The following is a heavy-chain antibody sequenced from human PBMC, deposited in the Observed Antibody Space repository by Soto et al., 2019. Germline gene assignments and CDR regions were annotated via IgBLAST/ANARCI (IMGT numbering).Heavy chain of an antibody. J-gene: IGHJ4*02. CDR2: IWYDGSNK. CDR3: AREGHHTYDYIWGSYRGGLDY. Sequence: WGSLRLSCAASGFTFSSYGMHWVRQAPGKGLEWVAVIWYDGSNKYYADSVKGRFTISRDNSKNTLYLQMNSLRAEDTAVYYCAREGHHTYDYIWGSYRGGLDYWGQGTLVTVSS. CDR1: GFTFSSYG. D-gene: IGHD3-16*02. V-gene: IGHV3-33*01.